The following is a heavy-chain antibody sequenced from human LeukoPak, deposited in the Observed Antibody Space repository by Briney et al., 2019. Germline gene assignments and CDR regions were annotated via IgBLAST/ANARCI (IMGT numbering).Heavy chain of an antibody. CDR3: ARAEVDYYYYYGMDV. V-gene: IGHV1-8*01. Sequence: ASVKVSCKASGYTFTSYDISWVRQATGQGLEWMGWMNPNSGNTGYAQKFQGRVTMTRNTSISTAYMELSSLRSEDTAVYYCARAEVDYYYYYGMDVWGQGTTVTVSS. CDR2: MNPNSGNT. CDR1: GYTFTSYD. J-gene: IGHJ6*02.